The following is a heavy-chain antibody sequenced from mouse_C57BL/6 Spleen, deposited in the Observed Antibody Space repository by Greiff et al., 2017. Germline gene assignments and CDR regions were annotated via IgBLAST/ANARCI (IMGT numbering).Heavy chain of an antibody. V-gene: IGHV1-9*01. CDR1: GYTFTGYW. D-gene: IGHD2-3*01. Sequence: VQLQQSGAELMKPGASVKLSCKATGYTFTGYWIEWVKQRPGHGLEWIGEILPGSGSTNYNEKFKGKATFTADTSSNTAYMQLSRLTTEDSAIYYCARGGIYYGYSQYYFDYWGQGTTLTVSS. CDR2: ILPGSGST. J-gene: IGHJ2*01. CDR3: ARGGIYYGYSQYYFDY.